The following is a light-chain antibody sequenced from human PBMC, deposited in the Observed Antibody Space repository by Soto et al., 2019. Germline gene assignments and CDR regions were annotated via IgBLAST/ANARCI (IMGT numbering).Light chain of an antibody. V-gene: IGLV2-14*03. CDR3: SSYTSATTYV. Sequence: QSALTQPASVSGSPGQSITISCTGTSSDVGAYNYDSWYQQHHPGEAPKLIIYDVSHRPSGVSNRFSGSKSGNTASLTISGLQTEDEADHYCSSYTSATTYVFGTGTKATVL. CDR2: DVS. CDR1: SSDVGAYNY. J-gene: IGLJ1*01.